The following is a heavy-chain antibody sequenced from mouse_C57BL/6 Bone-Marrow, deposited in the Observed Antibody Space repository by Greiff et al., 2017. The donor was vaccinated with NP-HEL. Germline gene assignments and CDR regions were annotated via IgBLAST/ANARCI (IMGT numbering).Heavy chain of an antibody. Sequence: VHVKQSGAELVRPGASVKLSCTASGFNIKDDYMHWVKQRPEQGLEWIGWIDPENGDTEYASKFQGKATITADTSSNTAYLQLSSLTSEDTAVYYCTRTGSDYWGQGTTLTVSS. V-gene: IGHV14-4*01. CDR2: IDPENGDT. CDR3: TRTGSDY. D-gene: IGHD4-1*01. J-gene: IGHJ2*01. CDR1: GFNIKDDY.